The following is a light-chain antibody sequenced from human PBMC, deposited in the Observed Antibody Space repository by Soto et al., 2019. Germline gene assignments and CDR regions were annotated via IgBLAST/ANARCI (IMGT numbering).Light chain of an antibody. J-gene: IGKJ1*01. Sequence: EIVLTQSPGTLSLSPGERATLSCRASQSVSNNYLAWYQQKPGQAPXLLIYGASNRATGIPDRFSGSGSGTDFTLTISRLEPEDSAVDDCQQYGSSGTFGQGTKVDIK. V-gene: IGKV3-20*01. CDR1: QSVSNNY. CDR2: GAS. CDR3: QQYGSSGT.